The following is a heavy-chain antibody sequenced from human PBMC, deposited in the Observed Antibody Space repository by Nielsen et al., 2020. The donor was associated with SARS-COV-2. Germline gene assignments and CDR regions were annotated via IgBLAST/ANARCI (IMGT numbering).Heavy chain of an antibody. CDR3: ARVGGSSSYYYYYYGMDV. Sequence: SETLSLTCAVYGGSFSGYYWSWIRQPPGKGLEWIGEINHSGSTNYNPSLKSRVTISVDTSKNQFSLKLSSVTAADTAVYYCARVGGSSSYYYYYYGMDVWGQGTTVTVSS. V-gene: IGHV4-34*01. CDR1: GGSFSGYY. J-gene: IGHJ6*02. D-gene: IGHD6-6*01. CDR2: INHSGST.